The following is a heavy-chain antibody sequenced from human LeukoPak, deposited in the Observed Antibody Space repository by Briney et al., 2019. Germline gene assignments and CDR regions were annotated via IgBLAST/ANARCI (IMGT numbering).Heavy chain of an antibody. CDR3: ALSIVDSGGFDY. J-gene: IGHJ4*02. Sequence: GASVNVSCKASGSTFTRYDINWVRQATGQGLEWMGWMNPNSDNTGYTQKFQGRVTMTKNTSISTTYMELSSLRSEDTAVYYCALSIVDSGGFDYWGQGTLVTVSS. CDR1: GSTFTRYD. V-gene: IGHV1-8*01. CDR2: MNPNSDNT. D-gene: IGHD3-22*01.